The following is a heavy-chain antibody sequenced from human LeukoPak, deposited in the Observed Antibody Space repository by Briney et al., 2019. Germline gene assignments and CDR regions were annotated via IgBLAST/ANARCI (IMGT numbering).Heavy chain of an antibody. CDR2: INPDSGVT. Sequence: AAVKVSCKASGYTFTEYYMHWVGQAPGQGREGMGWINPDSGVTNSAQKFQGRVTMTRDTSISTAYMELSRLRSDDTAVYSCARGLGYSGSYYRLLLAPSPWGQGTLVTVSS. V-gene: IGHV1-2*02. CDR1: GYTFTEYY. CDR3: ARGLGYSGSYYRLLLAPSP. D-gene: IGHD1-26*01. J-gene: IGHJ5*02.